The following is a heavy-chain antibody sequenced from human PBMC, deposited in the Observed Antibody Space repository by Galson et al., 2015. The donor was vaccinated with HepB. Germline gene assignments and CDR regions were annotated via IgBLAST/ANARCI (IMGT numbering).Heavy chain of an antibody. V-gene: IGHV3-11*01. D-gene: IGHD3-10*01. J-gene: IGHJ5*02. CDR2: ISNDGNTI. CDR1: GFTFSDYY. Sequence: LRLSCAASGFTFSDYYMSWIRQTPGKGLEWVSSISNDGNTINYADSVKGRFTISRDNARRSLSLQMTSLRPEDTAIYYCARAAGWLDPWGQGTLVTVSS. CDR3: ARAAGWLDP.